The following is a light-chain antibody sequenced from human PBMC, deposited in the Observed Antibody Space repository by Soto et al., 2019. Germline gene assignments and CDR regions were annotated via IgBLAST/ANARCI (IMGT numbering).Light chain of an antibody. V-gene: IGKV3-20*01. CDR2: GAS. CDR3: QHYGSSPPVT. J-gene: IGKJ5*01. CDR1: QTTSGKY. Sequence: EILLTQSPGTLSLSPGESATLSCRTSQTTSGKYLAWYQQRPGLAPRLLVYGASRRANGIPDRFRGSGSGTEFTLTISGLEPEDFALYFCQHYGSSPPVTFGQGTRLEIK.